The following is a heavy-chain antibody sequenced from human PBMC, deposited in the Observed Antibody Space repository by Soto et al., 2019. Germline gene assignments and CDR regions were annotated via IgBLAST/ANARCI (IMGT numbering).Heavy chain of an antibody. Sequence: QVQLVQSGAEVKKPGASVKVSCKASGYTFTSYAMHWVRQAPGQRLEWMGWINAGNGNTKYSQKFQGRVTITGDTSASTAYMELSSLRSEDTAVYYCARDNSPGGELLDYWGQGTLVTVSS. J-gene: IGHJ4*02. V-gene: IGHV1-3*01. CDR2: INAGNGNT. CDR1: GYTFTSYA. D-gene: IGHD1-26*01. CDR3: ARDNSPGGELLDY.